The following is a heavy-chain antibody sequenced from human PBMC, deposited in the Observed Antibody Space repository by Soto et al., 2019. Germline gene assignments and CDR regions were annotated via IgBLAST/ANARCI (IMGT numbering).Heavy chain of an antibody. J-gene: IGHJ6*02. CDR2: ISSSSSYT. V-gene: IGHV3-11*06. CDR1: GFTFSDYY. D-gene: IGHD3-16*01. Sequence: PGGSLSLSCAASGFTFSDYYMSWIRQAPGKGLEWVSYISSSSSYTNYADSVKGRFTISRDNAKNSLYLQMNSLRAEDTAVYYCARPSWGYVGGGMDVWGQGTTVTVSS. CDR3: ARPSWGYVGGGMDV.